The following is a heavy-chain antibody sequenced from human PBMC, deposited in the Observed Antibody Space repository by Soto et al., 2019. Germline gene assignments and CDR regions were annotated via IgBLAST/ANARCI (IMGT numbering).Heavy chain of an antibody. V-gene: IGHV4-30-4*01. CDR1: GGSISSGDYY. Sequence: SETLSLTCTVSGGSISSGDYYWSWVRQPPGKGLEWIGYIYYSGSTYYNPSLKSRVTISVDTSKNQFSLKLSSVTAADTAVYYCARGFYDILTGSNYYYMDVWGKGTTFTVSS. J-gene: IGHJ6*03. CDR2: IYYSGST. CDR3: ARGFYDILTGSNYYYMDV. D-gene: IGHD3-9*01.